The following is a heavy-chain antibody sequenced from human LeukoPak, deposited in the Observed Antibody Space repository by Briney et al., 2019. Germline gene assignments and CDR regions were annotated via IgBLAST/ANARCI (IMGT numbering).Heavy chain of an antibody. CDR1: GFTVSSNY. CDR3: ARRMYSSSSADYFDY. D-gene: IGHD6-6*01. V-gene: IGHV3-53*01. J-gene: IGHJ4*02. CDR2: IYSGGST. Sequence: GGSLRLSCAASGFTVSSNYMSWVRQAPGKGLEWVSVIYSGGSTYYANSVKGRFTISRDNSKNTLYLQMNSLTAEDTAVYYCARRMYSSSSADYFDYWGQGTLVTVSS.